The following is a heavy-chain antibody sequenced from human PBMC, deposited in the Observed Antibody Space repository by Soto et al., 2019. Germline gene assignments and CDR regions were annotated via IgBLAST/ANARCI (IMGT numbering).Heavy chain of an antibody. CDR2: INPSGGST. Sequence: SSVKVSCKASGYTFTSYYMHWVRQAPGQGLEWMGIINPSGGSTSYAQKFQGRVTMTRDTSTSTVYMELSSLRSEDTAVYYSARDLKGYNFAWLFGDAFGIWGQAPMGTVSS. D-gene: IGHD5-12*01. CDR1: GYTFTSYY. V-gene: IGHV1-46*01. CDR3: ARDLKGYNFAWLFGDAFGI. J-gene: IGHJ3*02.